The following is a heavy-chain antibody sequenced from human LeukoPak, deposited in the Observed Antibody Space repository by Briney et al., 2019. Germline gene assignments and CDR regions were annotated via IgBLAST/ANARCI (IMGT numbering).Heavy chain of an antibody. D-gene: IGHD6-19*01. J-gene: IGHJ4*02. CDR2: ISYDGSNK. CDR3: AKGQWLVLFPDY. CDR1: GFTFSSYG. V-gene: IGHV3-30*18. Sequence: GGSLRLSCAASGFTFSSYGMHWVRQAPGKGLEWVAVISYDGSNKYYADSVKGRFTISRDNSRNTLYLQMNSLRAEDTAVYYCAKGQWLVLFPDYWGQGTLVTVSS.